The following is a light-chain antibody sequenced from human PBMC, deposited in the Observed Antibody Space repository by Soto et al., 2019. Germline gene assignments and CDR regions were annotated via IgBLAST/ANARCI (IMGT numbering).Light chain of an antibody. CDR1: QSISIN. Sequence: EIVLTQSTGTLSVSAGDRVTLSCGASQSISINLAWYQHKPGQAPRLLIHDVSIRATGIPARFNGSGYGTEFNLTISSLEPEDFAVYYCQQRSNWPQTFGQGTKVDIK. CDR2: DVS. V-gene: IGKV3-11*01. CDR3: QQRSNWPQT. J-gene: IGKJ1*01.